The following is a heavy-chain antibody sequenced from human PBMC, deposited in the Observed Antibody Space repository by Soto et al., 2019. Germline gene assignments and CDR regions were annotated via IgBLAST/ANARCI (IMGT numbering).Heavy chain of an antibody. Sequence: SETLSLTCTVSGGSISSYYWSWIRQPPGKGLEWIGYIYYSGSTNYNPSLKSRVTISVDTSKNQFSLKLSSVTAADTAVYYCARDSPGGVRGSPYYYYGMDVWGQGTTVTVSS. CDR2: IYYSGST. V-gene: IGHV4-59*01. D-gene: IGHD3-16*01. J-gene: IGHJ6*02. CDR1: GGSISSYY. CDR3: ARDSPGGVRGSPYYYYGMDV.